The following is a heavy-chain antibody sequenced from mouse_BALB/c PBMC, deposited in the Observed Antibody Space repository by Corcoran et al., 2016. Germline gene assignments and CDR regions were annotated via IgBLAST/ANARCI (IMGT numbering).Heavy chain of an antibody. CDR2: INTYTGEP. CDR1: GYTFTNYG. CDR3: ARMGDYYFDV. D-gene: IGHD1-1*02. V-gene: IGHV9-3-1*01. Sequence: QIQLVQSGPELKKPGETVKISCKASGYTFTNYGMNWVKQAPGKGLKWMGWINTYTGEPTYADDFKGRFAFSLETSASTAYLQINNLKNEDTATYFCARMGDYYFDVWGAGTTVTVSS. J-gene: IGHJ1*01.